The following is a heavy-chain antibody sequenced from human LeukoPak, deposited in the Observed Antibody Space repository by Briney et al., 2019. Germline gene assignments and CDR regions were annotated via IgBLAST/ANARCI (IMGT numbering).Heavy chain of an antibody. V-gene: IGHV1-69*13. CDR2: IIPIFGTA. D-gene: IGHD3-16*02. CDR1: GGTFSSYA. J-gene: IGHJ5*02. Sequence: SVTVSCKASGGTFSSYAISWVRQAPGQGLEWMGGIIPIFGTANYAQKFQGRVTITADESTSTAYMELSSLRSEDTAVYYCARVGYDYVWGSYRMGYWFDPWGQGTLVTVSS. CDR3: ARVGYDYVWGSYRMGYWFDP.